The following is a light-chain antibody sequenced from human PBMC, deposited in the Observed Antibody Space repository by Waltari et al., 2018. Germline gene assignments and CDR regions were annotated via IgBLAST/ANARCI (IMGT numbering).Light chain of an antibody. CDR2: DVS. J-gene: IGLJ3*02. CDR1: SSDVGAYNY. Sequence: QSALTQPRSVSGSPGQSVIISCTGTSSDVGAYNYVSWYQQHPGKAPKLMIYDVSKRPLGVPDRFSCSNSVNTASLTISGLQAEDEADYYCCSYACSYPWVFGGGTMLTLL. V-gene: IGLV2-11*01. CDR3: CSYACSYPWV.